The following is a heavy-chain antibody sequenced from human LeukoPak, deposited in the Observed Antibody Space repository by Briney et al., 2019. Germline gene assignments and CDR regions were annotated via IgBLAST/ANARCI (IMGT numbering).Heavy chain of an antibody. CDR1: GFTFSSYW. Sequence: GGSLRLSCVASGFTFSSYWMHWVRQAPEKGLVWVSRIDTDGSSTIYADSVKGRFTISRDNAKNTLYLQMNSLRAEDTAVYYCARDKEAVWGQGTLVTVSS. J-gene: IGHJ4*02. V-gene: IGHV3-74*01. CDR3: ARDKEAV. CDR2: IDTDGSST. D-gene: IGHD6-19*01.